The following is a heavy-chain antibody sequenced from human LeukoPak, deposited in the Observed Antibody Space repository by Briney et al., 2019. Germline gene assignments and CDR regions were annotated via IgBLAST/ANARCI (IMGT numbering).Heavy chain of an antibody. D-gene: IGHD3-10*01. CDR2: ISYDGSNK. CDR1: GFTFSSYA. V-gene: IGHV3-30-3*01. J-gene: IGHJ4*02. Sequence: GGSLRLSRAASGFTFSSYAMHWVRQAPGKGLEWVAVISYDGSNKYYADSVKGRFTISRDNSKNTLYLQMTSLRAEDTAVYYCAREDGSGSYYNTPPGFDYWGQGTLVTVSS. CDR3: AREDGSGSYYNTPPGFDY.